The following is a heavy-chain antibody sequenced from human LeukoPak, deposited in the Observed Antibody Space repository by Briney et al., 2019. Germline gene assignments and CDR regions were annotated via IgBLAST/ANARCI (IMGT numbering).Heavy chain of an antibody. J-gene: IGHJ4*02. CDR3: AKKADRASGKSYFDF. V-gene: IGHV1-46*01. D-gene: IGHD6-13*01. Sequence: GASVKVSCKAFGYTFTSYYIHWVRQAPGQGLEWMGIINPSGGTTVYAQNFQGRVVMTRDTSTSTVHMDLSSLRTEDTAVYYCAKKADRASGKSYFDFWGQGTLVTVSS. CDR2: INPSGGTT. CDR1: GYTFTSYY.